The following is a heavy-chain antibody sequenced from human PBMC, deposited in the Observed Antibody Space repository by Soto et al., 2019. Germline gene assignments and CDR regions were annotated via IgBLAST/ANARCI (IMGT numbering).Heavy chain of an antibody. V-gene: IGHV3-15*01. CDR3: VTVLPHANSWFDY. J-gene: IGHJ4*02. Sequence: GSLRLSCAASGFTFSNVWLSWVRQVPGKGLEWLGRIKSRTENETTDYASPARGRFIISRDDSKNMLYLQLNSLKSEDTGVYYCVTVLPHANSWFDYWGQGTQVTVSS. CDR2: IKSRTENETT. CDR1: GFTFSNVW. D-gene: IGHD2-2*01.